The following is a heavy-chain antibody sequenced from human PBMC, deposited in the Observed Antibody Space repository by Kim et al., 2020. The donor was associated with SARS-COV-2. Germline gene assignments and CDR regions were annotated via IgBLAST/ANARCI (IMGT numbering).Heavy chain of an antibody. D-gene: IGHD4-4*01. J-gene: IGHJ4*02. CDR1: GFTFGSYA. CDR3: AKVTTITAPFYDY. V-gene: IGHV3-23*01. Sequence: GGSLRLSCAASGFTFGSYALSWVRQAPGKGLEWVSGISASGGDTYYADSVQGRFTISRDNSKNALNLEMNSLRAEDTALYYCAKVTTITAPFYDYWGQGTLVTVSS. CDR2: ISASGGDT.